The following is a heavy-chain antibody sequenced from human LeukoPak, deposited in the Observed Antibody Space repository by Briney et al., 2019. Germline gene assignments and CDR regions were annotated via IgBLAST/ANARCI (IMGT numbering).Heavy chain of an antibody. V-gene: IGHV4-4*07. CDR3: TRAHSGLYLDS. D-gene: IGHD2-15*01. Sequence: EPSETLSLTCTVSGDPLGRFYWSWIRQPAGQGLEYVGRIHTNGCTNYKHSPNSRVTMSVASTKNQFPLTLRSVTATDTALYYCTRAHSGLYLDSWGQGTLVTVSS. CDR1: GDPLGRFY. J-gene: IGHJ4*02. CDR2: IHTNGCT.